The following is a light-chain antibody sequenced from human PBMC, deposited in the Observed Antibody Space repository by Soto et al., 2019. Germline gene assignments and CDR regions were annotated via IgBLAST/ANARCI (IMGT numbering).Light chain of an antibody. CDR3: ASYTGTNTL. J-gene: IGLJ2*01. Sequence: QSALTQPASVSGSPGQSITISCTGTAYDVGAYIFVSWYQQHPGKAPKVIIYDVNTRPSGVSNRFSGSKLGTTASLTISGLQADYEADYYCASYTGTNTLFGGGTKVTVL. V-gene: IGLV2-14*01. CDR2: DVN. CDR1: AYDVGAYIF.